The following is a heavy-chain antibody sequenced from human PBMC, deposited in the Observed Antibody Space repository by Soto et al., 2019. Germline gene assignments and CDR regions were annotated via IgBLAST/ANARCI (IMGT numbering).Heavy chain of an antibody. D-gene: IGHD2-15*01. J-gene: IGHJ3*02. Sequence: QVQLVQSGAEVKKPGSSVKVSCKASGGTFSSYAISWVRQAPGQGLEWMGGIIPIFGTANYAQKFQGRVTITADKSTSTAYMELSSLRSEDTAVYYCARGRITTPSGGYDASDIWGQGTMVTVSS. CDR1: GGTFSSYA. CDR2: IIPIFGTA. V-gene: IGHV1-69*06. CDR3: ARGRITTPSGGYDASDI.